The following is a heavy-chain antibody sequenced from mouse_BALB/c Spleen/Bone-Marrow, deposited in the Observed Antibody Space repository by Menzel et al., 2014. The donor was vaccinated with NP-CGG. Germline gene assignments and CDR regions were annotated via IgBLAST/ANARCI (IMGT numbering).Heavy chain of an antibody. Sequence: EVMLVESGGDLVKPGGSLKLSCAASGFTFSSYGMSWVRQTPDKRLEWVATISSGGSYTYYPDSVKGRFTISRDNAKNPLYLQMSSLNSEDTAMYYCARQTYYDYDGYFDYWGQGTTLTVSS. CDR2: ISSGGSYT. J-gene: IGHJ2*01. D-gene: IGHD2-4*01. CDR3: ARQTYYDYDGYFDY. CDR1: GFTFSSYG. V-gene: IGHV5-6*01.